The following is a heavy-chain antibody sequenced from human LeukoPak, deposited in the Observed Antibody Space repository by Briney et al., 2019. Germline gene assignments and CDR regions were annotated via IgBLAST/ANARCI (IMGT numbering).Heavy chain of an antibody. V-gene: IGHV1-8*01. Sequence: ASVKVSFKASGYTFTSYDINWVRQATGQGLEWMGWMNPNSGDTGYAQKFQGRVTMTRNTSISTAYMELSSLRSEDTAVYYCARPPRANALRFLEWRYYYYYMDVWGKGTTVTVSS. D-gene: IGHD3-3*01. CDR1: GYTFTSYD. J-gene: IGHJ6*03. CDR2: MNPNSGDT. CDR3: ARPPRANALRFLEWRYYYYYMDV.